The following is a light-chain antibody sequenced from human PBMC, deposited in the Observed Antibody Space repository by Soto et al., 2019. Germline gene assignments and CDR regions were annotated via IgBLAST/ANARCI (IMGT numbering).Light chain of an antibody. J-gene: IGKJ5*01. CDR3: QQYNNWPPIT. Sequence: VLSQYQATQTLSPGQRAALSCRASRVVRAHLARYQPRSGHSPRLLFYGAPNRATGIPARFRGSGSGTEFTLTISSLQSEDFAVYYCQQYNNWPPITFGLGTRLEIK. CDR2: GAP. V-gene: IGKV3-15*01. CDR1: RVVRAH.